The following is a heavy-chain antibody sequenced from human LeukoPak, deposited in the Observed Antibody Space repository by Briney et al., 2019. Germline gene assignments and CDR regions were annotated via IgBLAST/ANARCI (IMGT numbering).Heavy chain of an antibody. Sequence: GGSLRLSCAASGFTVSSNYMSWVRQAPGKGLEWVSVIYSGGSTYYADSVKGRFTISRDNSKNTLYLQMNSLRAEDTAVYYCARDGSGSYSPVDYWGQGTLVTVSS. J-gene: IGHJ4*02. CDR1: GFTVSSNY. CDR2: IYSGGST. CDR3: ARDGSGSYSPVDY. D-gene: IGHD1-26*01. V-gene: IGHV3-66*01.